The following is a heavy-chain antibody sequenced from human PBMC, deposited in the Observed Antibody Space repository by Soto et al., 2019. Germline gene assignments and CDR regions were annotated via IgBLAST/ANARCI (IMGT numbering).Heavy chain of an antibody. J-gene: IGHJ4*02. V-gene: IGHV3-9*01. CDR3: AKDRGLVLSFYFDY. CDR1: GFTFDDYA. D-gene: IGHD6-19*01. CDR2: ISWNSGSI. Sequence: EVQLVESGGGLVQPGRSLRLSCAASGFTFDDYAMHWVRQAPGKGLEWVSGISWNSGSIGYADSVKGRFTISRDNAKNSLYLQMISLRAEYTALYYCAKDRGLVLSFYFDYWGQGTLVTVSS.